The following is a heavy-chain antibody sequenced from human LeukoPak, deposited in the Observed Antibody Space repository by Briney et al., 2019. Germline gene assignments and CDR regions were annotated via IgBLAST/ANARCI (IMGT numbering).Heavy chain of an antibody. J-gene: IGHJ4*02. CDR1: GGTFSSYA. D-gene: IGHD2-2*02. Sequence: GASVKVSCKASGGTFSSYAISWVRQAPGQGLEWVGGIIPIFGTANYAQKFQGRVTITADESTSTAYMELSSLRSEDTAVYYCATESCSSTSCYSLDYWGQGTLVTVSS. CDR3: ATESCSSTSCYSLDY. CDR2: IIPIFGTA. V-gene: IGHV1-69*01.